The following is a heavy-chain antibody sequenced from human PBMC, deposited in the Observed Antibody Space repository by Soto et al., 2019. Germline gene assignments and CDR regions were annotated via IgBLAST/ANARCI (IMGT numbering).Heavy chain of an antibody. CDR1: GGSISSSSYY. CDR2: IYYSGST. V-gene: IGHV4-39*01. CDR3: KGYYYGSGSSLLYYYYMDV. D-gene: IGHD3-10*01. Sequence: QLQLQESGPGLVKPSETLSLTCTVSGGSISSSSYYWGWIRQPPGKGLEWIGSIYYSGSTYYNPSLKRRGTISVDTSKNQFSLKLSSVTAADTAVYYCKGYYYGSGSSLLYYYYMDVWGKGTTVTVSS. J-gene: IGHJ6*03.